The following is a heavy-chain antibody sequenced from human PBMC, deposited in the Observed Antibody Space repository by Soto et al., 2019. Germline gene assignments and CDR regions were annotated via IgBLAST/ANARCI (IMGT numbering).Heavy chain of an antibody. CDR2: ISSSGSTI. D-gene: IGHD6-13*01. CDR1: GFTFSDYY. CDR3: ASYSSSCYFDY. J-gene: IGHJ4*02. Sequence: QVQLVESGGGLVKPGGSLRLSCXXXGFTFSDYYMSWIRQAPGKGLEWVSYISSSGSTIYYADSVKGRFTISRDNAKNSLYLQMNSLRAEDTAVYYCASYSSSCYFDYWGQGTLVTVSS. V-gene: IGHV3-11*01.